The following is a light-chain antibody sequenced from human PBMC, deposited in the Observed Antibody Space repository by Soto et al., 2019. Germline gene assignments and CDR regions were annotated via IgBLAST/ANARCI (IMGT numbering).Light chain of an antibody. Sequence: EIVLTQSPGTLSLSPGEIATLYCRASQSVSSSYLAWYQQKPGQAPRLLIFGASDRATGIPDRFSGSGSGTDFTLTIDRLEPEDFAMYYCQQYSDSPPTFGQGTKVDIK. CDR2: GAS. CDR3: QQYSDSPPT. J-gene: IGKJ1*01. V-gene: IGKV3-20*01. CDR1: QSVSSSY.